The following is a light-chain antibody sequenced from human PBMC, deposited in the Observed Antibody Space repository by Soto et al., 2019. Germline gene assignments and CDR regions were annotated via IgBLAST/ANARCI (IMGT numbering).Light chain of an antibody. CDR1: SSDVGAYNY. CDR3: GSYTSASTLV. Sequence: QSVLTQPASVSGCPGQSITISCTGTSSDVGAYNYVSWYQQHPGKAPKLMIYEVINRPSGVSNRFSGSKSGNTASLTISGFQAEEETDYYCGSYTSASTLVFGTGTKVTV. J-gene: IGLJ1*01. CDR2: EVI. V-gene: IGLV2-14*01.